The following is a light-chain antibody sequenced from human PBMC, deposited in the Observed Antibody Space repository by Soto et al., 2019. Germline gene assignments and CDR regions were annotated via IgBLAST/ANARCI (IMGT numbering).Light chain of an antibody. CDR3: CTYAGSSTFI. V-gene: IGLV2-23*02. CDR1: SSDVGSYNF. J-gene: IGLJ2*01. Sequence: QSVLTQPASVSGSPGQSITISCTGTSSDVGSYNFVSWYQQFPGKAPKLIIYEVTRRPSGVSNRFSGSKSGNTASLRISGLQPDDEACYHCCTYAGSSTFIFGGGTKLTVL. CDR2: EVT.